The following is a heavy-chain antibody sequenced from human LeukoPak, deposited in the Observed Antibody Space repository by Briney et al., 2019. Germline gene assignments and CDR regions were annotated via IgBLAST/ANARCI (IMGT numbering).Heavy chain of an antibody. J-gene: IGHJ4*02. Sequence: GGSLRLSCAASGFTFSYYWMHWVRQAPGKGLVWVARIRTDGTSTTYADSVKGRFTISRDNAKNTLYLQMNNLRVEDTAVYYCARDRFCTTDRCSDFWGQGTLVTVSS. D-gene: IGHD2-8*01. CDR3: ARDRFCTTDRCSDF. CDR2: IRTDGTST. V-gene: IGHV3-74*03. CDR1: GFTFSYYW.